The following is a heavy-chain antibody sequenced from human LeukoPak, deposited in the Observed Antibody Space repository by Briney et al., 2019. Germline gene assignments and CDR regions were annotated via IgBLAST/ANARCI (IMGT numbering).Heavy chain of an antibody. Sequence: PGGSLRLSCAASGFTFSSYEMNWVRQAPGKGLEWVSYISRSGSTIYYADSVKGRFTISRDNAKNSLYLQMNSLRAEDTAMYYCARDHCSSTSCYTDYWGQGTLVTVSP. D-gene: IGHD2-2*02. CDR2: ISRSGSTI. CDR3: ARDHCSSTSCYTDY. J-gene: IGHJ4*02. CDR1: GFTFSSYE. V-gene: IGHV3-48*03.